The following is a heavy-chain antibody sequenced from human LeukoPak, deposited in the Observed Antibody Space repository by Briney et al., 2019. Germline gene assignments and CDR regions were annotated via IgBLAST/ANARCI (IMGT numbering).Heavy chain of an antibody. CDR1: GYTFTSYY. J-gene: IGHJ3*01. V-gene: IGHV1-46*01. CDR2: INPSGGST. Sequence: ASMKVSCKASGYTFTSYYMHWVRQAPGQGLEWMGIINPSGGSTNYAQKFQGRVALTRDTSTSTVYMELSSLRSEDTAVYYCARRSVRLGIAYWGQGTMVTVSS. CDR3: ARRSVRLGIAY. D-gene: IGHD7-27*01.